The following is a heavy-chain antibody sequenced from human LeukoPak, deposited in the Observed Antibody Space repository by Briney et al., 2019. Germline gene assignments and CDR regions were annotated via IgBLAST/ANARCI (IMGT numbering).Heavy chain of an antibody. CDR3: AKDTQWPAFDY. J-gene: IGHJ4*02. D-gene: IGHD6-19*01. V-gene: IGHV3-23*01. CDR1: GFAFSDYY. CDR2: VSGSGGST. Sequence: PGGSLRLSCAASGFAFSDYYMSWIRQAPGKGLEWVSAVSGSGGSTYYTDSVKGRFTISRDSSKNTLYLQMSSLRADDTAVYYCAKDTQWPAFDYWGQGTLVTVSS.